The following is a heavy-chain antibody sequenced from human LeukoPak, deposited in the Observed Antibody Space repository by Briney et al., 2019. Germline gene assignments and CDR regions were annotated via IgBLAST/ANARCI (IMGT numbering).Heavy chain of an antibody. Sequence: ASVKVSCKASGYTFTSYFLHWVRQAPGQGLERMGVIIPSGGTTNYAQKFQGRLAMTRDMSTSTVYMELSSLRSEDTAVYYCARVGPSNYYDSSEYFQHWGQGTLVTVSS. D-gene: IGHD3-22*01. CDR3: ARVGPSNYYDSSEYFQH. V-gene: IGHV1-46*01. CDR2: IIPSGGTT. J-gene: IGHJ1*01. CDR1: GYTFTSYF.